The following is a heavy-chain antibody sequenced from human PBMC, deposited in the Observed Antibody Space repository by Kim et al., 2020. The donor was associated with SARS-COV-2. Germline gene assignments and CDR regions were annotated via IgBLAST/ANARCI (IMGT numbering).Heavy chain of an antibody. D-gene: IGHD3-22*01. Sequence: ADAVKGRFTLSRDNAKTPRYLQMNSLRAEDTAVYYCARWADYYDSRDVNYWGQGTLVTVSS. CDR3: ARWADYYDSRDVNY. J-gene: IGHJ4*02. V-gene: IGHV3-21*01.